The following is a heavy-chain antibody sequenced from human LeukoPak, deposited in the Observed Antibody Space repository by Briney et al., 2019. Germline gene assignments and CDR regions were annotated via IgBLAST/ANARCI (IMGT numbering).Heavy chain of an antibody. CDR1: GFTFSSYA. Sequence: GGSLRLSCAASGFTFSSYAMSWVRQAPGKGLEWVSYISSSSIYTNYADSVKGRITISRDNAKNSLYLQMNSLRVEDTAVYYCARVNNRGYYFDYWGQGTLVTVSS. J-gene: IGHJ4*02. CDR3: ARVNNRGYYFDY. D-gene: IGHD1-14*01. CDR2: ISSSSIYT. V-gene: IGHV3-21*05.